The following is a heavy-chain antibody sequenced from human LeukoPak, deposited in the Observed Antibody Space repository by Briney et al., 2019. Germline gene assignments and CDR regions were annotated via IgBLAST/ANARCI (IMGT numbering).Heavy chain of an antibody. CDR2: INHNGNT. V-gene: IGHV4-34*01. Sequence: SETLSLTCAVYGGSFSGHYWSWIRQPPGKGLEWIGEINHNGNTNYNPSLKSRVTISVDTSKNQFSLKMSSVTAADTAVYYCARRDFDWLLPIDLWGQGTLVTVSS. J-gene: IGHJ4*02. CDR1: GGSFSGHY. D-gene: IGHD3-9*01. CDR3: ARRDFDWLLPIDL.